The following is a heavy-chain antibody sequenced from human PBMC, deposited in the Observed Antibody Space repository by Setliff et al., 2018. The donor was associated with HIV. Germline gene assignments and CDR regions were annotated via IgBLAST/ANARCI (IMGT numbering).Heavy chain of an antibody. J-gene: IGHJ4*02. CDR1: GASITPSY. CDR3: ARFARDPTD. V-gene: IGHV4-59*08. Sequence: SETLSLTCTVSGASITPSYWTWIRQSPGRGLEYLGYIYYSGDSNYSPSLKSRLSMSLDAPTSQFSLRLNSLTAADTAMYYCARFARDPTDWGRGILVTVS. CDR2: IYYSGDS.